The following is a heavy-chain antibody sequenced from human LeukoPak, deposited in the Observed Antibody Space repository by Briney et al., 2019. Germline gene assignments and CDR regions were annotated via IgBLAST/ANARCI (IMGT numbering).Heavy chain of an antibody. D-gene: IGHD1-26*01. CDR2: INPKSGGT. CDR3: AKDKVGDGSALVDY. Sequence: ASVKASCKASGYTFTDYYIHWVRQAPGQGLEWMGRINPKSGGTNYAQKFQGRVTMTRDTSISTAYMEVISLRSDDTAVYYCAKDKVGDGSALVDYWGQGILVTVAS. J-gene: IGHJ4*02. CDR1: GYTFTDYY. V-gene: IGHV1-2*06.